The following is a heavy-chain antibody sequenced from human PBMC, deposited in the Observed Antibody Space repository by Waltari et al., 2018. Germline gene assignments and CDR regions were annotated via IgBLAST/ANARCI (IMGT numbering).Heavy chain of an antibody. D-gene: IGHD6-19*01. CDR3: VRGSSGWYGTDF. J-gene: IGHJ4*02. CDR2: MTRDATIK. V-gene: IGHV3-74*01. Sequence: EVKLVESGGGLVQPGGSLILSCAASGFTFSDNWMHWVRQAPGKGLVWWARMTRDATIKAYADSVKGRFTISRDNAENTLYLQMNSLRIEDTAIYYCVRGSSGWYGTDFWGQGTLVTVSS. CDR1: GFTFSDNW.